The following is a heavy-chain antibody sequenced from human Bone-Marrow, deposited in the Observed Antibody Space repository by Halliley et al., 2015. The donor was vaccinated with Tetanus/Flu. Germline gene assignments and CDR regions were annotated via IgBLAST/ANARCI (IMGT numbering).Heavy chain of an antibody. CDR2: IYHSGTT. D-gene: IGHD2-21*01. Sequence: TLSLTCAVSGGSFSDNYWWTWVRQSPGKGLEWIGEIYHSGTTKYNPSLDSRITISLDKSKNQFSLRLSSVTAADTAVYYCARGLCMAVWGQGTSVTVSS. CDR1: GGSFSDNYW. J-gene: IGHJ6*02. CDR3: ARGLCMAV. V-gene: IGHV4-4*02.